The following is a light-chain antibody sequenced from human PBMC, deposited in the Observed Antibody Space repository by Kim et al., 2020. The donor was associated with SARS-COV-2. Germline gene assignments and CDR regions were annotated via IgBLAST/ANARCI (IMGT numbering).Light chain of an antibody. Sequence: QSALTQPASVSGSPGQSITISCTGTSSDVGGYPYVSWYQHHPGKAPQLIIHHVSGRPSGVSNRFSGSKSGNTASLTISGLQADDEADYYCSSYTSSSTWVFGGGTQLTVL. CDR1: SSDVGGYPY. CDR3: SSYTSSSTWV. J-gene: IGLJ3*02. CDR2: HVS. V-gene: IGLV2-14*03.